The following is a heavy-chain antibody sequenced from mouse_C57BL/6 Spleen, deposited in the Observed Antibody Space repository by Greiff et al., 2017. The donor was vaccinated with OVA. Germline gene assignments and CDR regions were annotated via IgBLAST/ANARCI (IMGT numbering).Heavy chain of an antibody. CDR1: GYAFSSSW. CDR3: ARGGDPNYFDY. J-gene: IGHJ2*01. V-gene: IGHV1-82*01. Sequence: QVQLQQSGPELVKPGASVKISCKASGYAFSSSWMNWVKQRPGKGLEWIGRIYPGDGDTNYNGKFKGKATLTADKSSSTAYMQLSSLTSEDSAIYFCARGGDPNYFDYWGQGTTLTVSS. D-gene: IGHD3-3*01. CDR2: IYPGDGDT.